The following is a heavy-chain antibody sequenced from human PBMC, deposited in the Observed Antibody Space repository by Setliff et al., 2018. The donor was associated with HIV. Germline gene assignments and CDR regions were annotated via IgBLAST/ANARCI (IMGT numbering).Heavy chain of an antibody. Sequence: GGSLRLSCAASGSTFSSYALGWVRQAPGKGLEWFSVISGSGGSTYYADSVKGRFTVSRDNYKNTLFLQMNSLRAEDTAVYYCAKDLGAVAGFYYFDYWGQGTLVTVSS. D-gene: IGHD6-19*01. CDR2: ISGSGGST. J-gene: IGHJ4*02. V-gene: IGHV3-23*01. CDR3: AKDLGAVAGFYYFDY. CDR1: GSTFSSYA.